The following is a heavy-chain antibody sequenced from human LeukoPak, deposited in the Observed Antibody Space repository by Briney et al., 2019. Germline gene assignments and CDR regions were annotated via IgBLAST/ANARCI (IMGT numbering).Heavy chain of an antibody. CDR3: ARDLSGRSRRFLEWLLDYYYYMDV. V-gene: IGHV1-46*01. CDR2: INPSGGST. J-gene: IGHJ6*03. Sequence: ASVKVSCKASGYTFTSYYMHWVRQAPGQGLEWMGIINPSGGSTSYAQKFQGRVTMTRDMSTSTVYMELSSLRSEDTAVYYCARDLSGRSRRFLEWLLDYYYYMDVWGKGNTVTVSS. CDR1: GYTFTSYY. D-gene: IGHD3-3*01.